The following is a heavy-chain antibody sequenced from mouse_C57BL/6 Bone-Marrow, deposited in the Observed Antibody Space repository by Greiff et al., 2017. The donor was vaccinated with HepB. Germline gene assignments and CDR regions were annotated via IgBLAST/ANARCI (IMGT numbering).Heavy chain of an antibody. D-gene: IGHD2-5*01. V-gene: IGHV5-9-1*02. J-gene: IGHJ2*01. CDR3: TRDNYYSNFYFDY. Sequence: LVESGEGLVKPGGSLKLSCAASGFTFSSYAMSWVRQTPEKRLEWVAYISSGGDYIYYADTVKGRFTISRDNARNTLYLQMSSLKSEDTAMYYCTRDNYYSNFYFDYWGQGTTLTVSS. CDR2: ISSGGDYI. CDR1: GFTFSSYA.